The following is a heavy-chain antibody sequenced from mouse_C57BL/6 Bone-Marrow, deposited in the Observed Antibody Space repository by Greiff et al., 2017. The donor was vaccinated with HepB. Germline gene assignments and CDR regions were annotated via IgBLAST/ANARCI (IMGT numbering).Heavy chain of an antibody. J-gene: IGHJ2*01. V-gene: IGHV5-15*01. CDR1: GFTFSDYG. CDR3: ARQGYDYDRVYFDY. D-gene: IGHD2-4*01. Sequence: EVHLVESGGGLVQPGGSLKLSCAASGFTFSDYGMAWVRQAPRKGPEWVAFISNLAYSIYYADTVTGRFTISRENAKNTLYLEMSSLRSEDTAMYYCARQGYDYDRVYFDYWGQGTTLTVSS. CDR2: ISNLAYSI.